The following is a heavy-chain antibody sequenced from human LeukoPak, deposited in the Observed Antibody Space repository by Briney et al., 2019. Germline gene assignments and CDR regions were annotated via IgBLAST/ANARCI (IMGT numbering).Heavy chain of an antibody. Sequence: GGSLRLSCAASGFNSGTYWMHWVRQAPGKGLAWVSTISPEGSIPTYADSVKGRFTISRDNAKNTLFLQMDSLRAEDTAIYYCVFFYTALKIPYWGQGALVTVSS. V-gene: IGHV3-74*01. CDR1: GFNSGTYW. CDR3: VFFYTALKIPY. CDR2: ISPEGSIP. D-gene: IGHD3-16*01. J-gene: IGHJ4*02.